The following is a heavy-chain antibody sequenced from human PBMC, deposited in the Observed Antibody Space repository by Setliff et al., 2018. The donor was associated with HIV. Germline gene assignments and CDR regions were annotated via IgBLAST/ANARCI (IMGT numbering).Heavy chain of an antibody. CDR2: FYNNENI. J-gene: IGHJ4*02. Sequence: SETLSLTCGVSGGSMSGYYWTWIRQPAGKGLEWIGRFYNNENIRYSPSLKSRVTMSVDTSKNQFSLKLSSVTAADTAVYYCSCSGYDLYFDYWGQGTPVTVSS. D-gene: IGHD5-12*01. CDR1: GGSMSGYY. V-gene: IGHV4-4*07. CDR3: SCSGYDLYFDY.